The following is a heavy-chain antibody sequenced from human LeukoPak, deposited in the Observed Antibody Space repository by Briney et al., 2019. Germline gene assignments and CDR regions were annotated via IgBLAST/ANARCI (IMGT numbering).Heavy chain of an antibody. CDR2: IRYDGSNK. CDR3: AKLTAVLIAVAPLDY. D-gene: IGHD6-19*01. Sequence: GGSLRLSCAASILAFCSYGVDWVRQAPGKGLEWVAFIRYDGSNKYYADSVKGRFTISRDNSKNTLYLQMISLRAEDTAVSYCAKLTAVLIAVAPLDYWGQGTLVTVSS. J-gene: IGHJ4*02. CDR1: ILAFCSYG. V-gene: IGHV3-30*02.